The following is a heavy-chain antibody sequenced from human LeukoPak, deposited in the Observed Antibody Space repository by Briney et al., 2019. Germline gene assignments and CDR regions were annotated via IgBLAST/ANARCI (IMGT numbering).Heavy chain of an antibody. V-gene: IGHV3-33*01. Sequence: TGRSLRLSCAASGFTFSSYGMHWVRQAPGKGLEWVAVIWYDGSNKYYADSVKGRFTISSDNSKNTLYLQMNSLRAEDTAVYYCARDHSDSGSYYEVYGMDVWGQGTTVTVSS. J-gene: IGHJ6*02. CDR3: ARDHSDSGSYYEVYGMDV. D-gene: IGHD1-26*01. CDR2: IWYDGSNK. CDR1: GFTFSSYG.